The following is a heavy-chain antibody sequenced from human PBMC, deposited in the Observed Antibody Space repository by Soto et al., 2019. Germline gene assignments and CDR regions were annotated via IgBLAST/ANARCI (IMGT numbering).Heavy chain of an antibody. CDR3: ASSYYDYVWGSYRYAFDI. CDR2: IYYSGST. CDR1: GGSISSGGYY. Sequence: NPSETLSLTCTVSGGSISSGGYYWSWIRQHPEKGLEWIGYIYYSGSTYYNPSLKSRVTISVDTSKNQFSLKLSPVTAADTAVYYCASSYYDYVWGSYRYAFDIWGQGTMVTVSS. J-gene: IGHJ3*02. V-gene: IGHV4-31*03. D-gene: IGHD3-16*02.